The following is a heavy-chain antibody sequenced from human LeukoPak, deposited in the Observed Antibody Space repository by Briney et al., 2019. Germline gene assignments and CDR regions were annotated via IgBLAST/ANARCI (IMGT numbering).Heavy chain of an antibody. CDR2: INHSGST. CDR1: GGSFSGYY. J-gene: IGHJ6*03. D-gene: IGHD3-10*01. Sequence: SETLSLTCAVYGGSFSGYYWSWIRQPPGKGLEWIGEINHSGSTNYNPSLKSRVTISVDTSKNQFSLKLSSVTAADTAVYYCARRGTMVRGVIFTNYYYMDVWGKGTTVTISS. V-gene: IGHV4-34*01. CDR3: ARRGTMVRGVIFTNYYYMDV.